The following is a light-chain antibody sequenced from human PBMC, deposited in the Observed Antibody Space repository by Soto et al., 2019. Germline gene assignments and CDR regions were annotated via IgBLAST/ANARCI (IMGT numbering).Light chain of an antibody. J-gene: IGLJ2*01. Sequence: QSALTQPASVSGSPGQSITISCTGTSSDVGGYNYVSWYQQHPGKAPKLMIYDVSNRPSGVSNRFSGTNSGNTAFLTISGLHAEDEADYYCSSYTSSSALVFGGGTKLTVL. CDR3: SSYTSSSALV. CDR1: SSDVGGYNY. V-gene: IGLV2-14*01. CDR2: DVS.